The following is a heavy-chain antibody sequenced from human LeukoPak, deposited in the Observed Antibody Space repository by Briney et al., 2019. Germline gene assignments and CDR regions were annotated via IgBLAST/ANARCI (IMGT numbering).Heavy chain of an antibody. Sequence: PGGSLRLSCATSGFTFSNAWMNWVRQAPGKGLEWVGRIRSNSDGGTIDYAAPVKGRFALSRDDSKNTLYLQMNSLQTEDTAVYYCARSPLGIAPFDYWGQGTLVTVSS. CDR3: ARSPLGIAPFDY. CDR1: GFTFSNAW. CDR2: IRSNSDGGTI. D-gene: IGHD7-27*01. V-gene: IGHV3-15*07. J-gene: IGHJ4*02.